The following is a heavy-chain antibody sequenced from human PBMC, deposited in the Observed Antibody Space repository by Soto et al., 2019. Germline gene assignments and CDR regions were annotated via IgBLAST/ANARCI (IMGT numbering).Heavy chain of an antibody. CDR3: ARDGLYYYDSSGYYHYYYYGMDV. J-gene: IGHJ6*02. CDR2: IYYSGST. D-gene: IGHD3-22*01. V-gene: IGHV4-30-4*01. CDR1: GGSISSGDYY. Sequence: SETLSLTCTVSGGSISSGDYYWSWIRQPPGKGLEWIGYIYYSGSTYYNPSLKSRVTISVDTSKNQFSLKLSSVTAADTAVYYCARDGLYYYDSSGYYHYYYYGMDVWGQGTTVTVSS.